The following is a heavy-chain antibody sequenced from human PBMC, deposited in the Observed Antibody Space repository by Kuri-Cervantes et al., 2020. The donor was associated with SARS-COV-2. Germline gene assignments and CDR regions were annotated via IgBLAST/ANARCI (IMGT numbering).Heavy chain of an antibody. J-gene: IGHJ6*02. D-gene: IGHD3-3*01. CDR2: INAGNGNT. Sequence: SVQVSCKACRYTFTSYAMHWVRQAPGQRLEWMGWINAGNGNTRYSQKFQGRVTITRDTSASTAYMELSSLRSEDTAVYYCARGGDFWYFYYGMDVWGQGTTVTVSS. CDR3: ARGGDFWYFYYGMDV. V-gene: IGHV1-3*01. CDR1: RYTFTSYA.